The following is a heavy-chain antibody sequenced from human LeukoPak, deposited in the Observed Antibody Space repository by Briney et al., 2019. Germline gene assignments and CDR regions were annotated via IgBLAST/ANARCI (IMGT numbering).Heavy chain of an antibody. CDR1: GGTFISYA. J-gene: IGHJ6*04. CDR2: IIPIFGTA. V-gene: IGHV1-69*13. Sequence: ASVKVSCKASGGTFISYAISWVRQAPGQGLEWMGGIIPIFGTANYARKFQGRVTITADESTSTAYMELSSLRSEDTAVYYCATLTYCSSTSCKGIYYYYGMDVWGKGTTVTVSS. CDR3: ATLTYCSSTSCKGIYYYYGMDV. D-gene: IGHD2-2*01.